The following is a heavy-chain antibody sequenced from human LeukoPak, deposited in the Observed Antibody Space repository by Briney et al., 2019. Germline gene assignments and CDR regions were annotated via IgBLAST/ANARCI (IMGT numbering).Heavy chain of an antibody. V-gene: IGHV3-23*01. Sequence: GGSLRLSCAASGFTFSSYVMSWVRQAPGKGLEWVSAISGSGGSTYYADSVKGRFTISRDNSKNTLYLQMNSLRAEDTAVYYCAKDRQSSPRDSSGWPYYYYGMDVWGQGTTVTVSS. CDR1: GFTFSSYV. J-gene: IGHJ6*02. D-gene: IGHD6-19*01. CDR3: AKDRQSSPRDSSGWPYYYYGMDV. CDR2: ISGSGGST.